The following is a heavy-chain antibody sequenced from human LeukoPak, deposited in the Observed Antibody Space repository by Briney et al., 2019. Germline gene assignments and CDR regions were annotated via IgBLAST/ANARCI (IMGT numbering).Heavy chain of an antibody. D-gene: IGHD2-2*01. CDR2: VSLAGQT. Sequence: SETLSLTCDVSGGSISNTNWWSWVRQPPGQGLEWIGEVSLAGQTNYNPSLKSRVTMSVDTSRNQFSLKLSSVTAADTAVYYCARDSGVVPETMPDAFDIWGQGTMVTVSS. V-gene: IGHV4-4*02. CDR1: GGSISNTNW. J-gene: IGHJ3*02. CDR3: ARDSGVVPETMPDAFDI.